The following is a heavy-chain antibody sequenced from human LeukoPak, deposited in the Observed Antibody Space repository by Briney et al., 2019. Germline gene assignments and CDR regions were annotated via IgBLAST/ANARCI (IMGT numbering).Heavy chain of an antibody. CDR1: GGTFSSYA. D-gene: IGHD4-17*01. J-gene: IGHJ6*02. V-gene: IGHV1-69*13. CDR2: IIPIFGTA. CDR3: ASGVPVTTLAYYYYGMDV. Sequence: ASVKVSCKASGGTFSSYAISWVRQAPGQGLEWMGGIIPIFGTANYAQKFQGRVTITADESTSTAYMELSSLRSEDTAVYYCASGVPVTTLAYYYYGMDVWGQGTTVTVSS.